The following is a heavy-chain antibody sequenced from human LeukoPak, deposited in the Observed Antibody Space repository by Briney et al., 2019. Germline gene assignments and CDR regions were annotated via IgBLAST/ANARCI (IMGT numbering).Heavy chain of an antibody. Sequence: ASVKVSCKASGYSFTSNYIHWVRQAPGQGMEWMGMIYPRDGSTSYAQKFQGRVTITRDTSASTAYMELSSLRSEDTAVYYCARDSGFYYYGSGSYPHDAFDIWGQGTMVTVSS. CDR3: ARDSGFYYYGSGSYPHDAFDI. CDR2: IYPRDGST. J-gene: IGHJ3*02. CDR1: GYSFTSNY. V-gene: IGHV1-46*01. D-gene: IGHD3-10*01.